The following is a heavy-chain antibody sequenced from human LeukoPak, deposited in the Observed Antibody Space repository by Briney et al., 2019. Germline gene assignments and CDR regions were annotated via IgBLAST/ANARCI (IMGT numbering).Heavy chain of an antibody. V-gene: IGHV3-23*01. CDR3: AKATGNLGN. Sequence: GRSLRLSCAASGFTFSSYAMSWVRQAPGKGLEWVSTISDNGGSTYYADSVKGRFTISRDNSKNTLYLQIYTLTADDTAIYYCAKATGNLGNWGQGTQVTVSS. J-gene: IGHJ4*02. D-gene: IGHD1-1*01. CDR1: GFTFSSYA. CDR2: ISDNGGST.